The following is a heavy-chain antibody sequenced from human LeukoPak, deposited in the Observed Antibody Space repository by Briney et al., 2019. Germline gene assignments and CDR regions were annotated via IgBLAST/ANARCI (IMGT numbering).Heavy chain of an antibody. Sequence: GGSLRHSCAASGFTFSSYAMHWVRQAPGKGLEWVAVISYNRSNKYYTAPVKGRFTISRDNFKNTLYLQMNSLRVEDTALYYCVTGAGLYGGGQGTLVTVSS. CDR3: VTGAGLYG. J-gene: IGHJ4*02. V-gene: IGHV3-30-3*01. D-gene: IGHD3-10*01. CDR2: ISYNRSNK. CDR1: GFTFSSYA.